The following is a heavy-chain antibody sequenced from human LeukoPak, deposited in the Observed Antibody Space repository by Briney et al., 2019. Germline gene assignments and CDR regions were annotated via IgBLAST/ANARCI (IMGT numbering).Heavy chain of an antibody. V-gene: IGHV3-30-3*01. Sequence: GTSLRLSCAASGFTFSTYAMHWVRQAPGKGLEWVAVISFDGSNKYYADSMKGRFTISRDDSKNMVYLQMNSLRGEDTAVYYCAREGGYQYYYAMDVWGQGTTVTVS. J-gene: IGHJ6*02. CDR2: ISFDGSNK. D-gene: IGHD3-16*01. CDR1: GFTFSTYA. CDR3: AREGGYQYYYAMDV.